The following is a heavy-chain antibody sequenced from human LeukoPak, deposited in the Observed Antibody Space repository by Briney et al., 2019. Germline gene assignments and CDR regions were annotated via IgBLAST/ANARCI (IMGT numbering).Heavy chain of an antibody. CDR1: GFMFSTYE. CDR3: AKDQLSSSWPNYYYYMDV. Sequence: GGSLRLSCAASGFMFSTYEMNWVRQAPGKGLEWPSYISYNGRSIYYADSVKGRFTISRDNAKNSLYLQMNSLRAEDTAVYYCAKDQLSSSWPNYYYYMDVWGKGTTVTISS. V-gene: IGHV3-48*03. J-gene: IGHJ6*03. D-gene: IGHD6-13*01. CDR2: ISYNGRSI.